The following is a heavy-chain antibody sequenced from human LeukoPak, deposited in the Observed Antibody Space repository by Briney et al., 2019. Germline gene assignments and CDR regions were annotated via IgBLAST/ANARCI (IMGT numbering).Heavy chain of an antibody. V-gene: IGHV3-7*01. CDR2: IKQDGSEK. J-gene: IGHJ4*02. CDR3: ARGYSSSWYDFDY. Sequence: GGSLRLSCAASGFTFSSYWMSWVRQAPGKGLEWVANIKQDGSEKYYVDSVKGRFTISRDNAKNSLYLQMNSLRAEDTAVYYCARGYSSSWYDFDYWGQGTLVTVS. CDR1: GFTFSSYW. D-gene: IGHD6-13*01.